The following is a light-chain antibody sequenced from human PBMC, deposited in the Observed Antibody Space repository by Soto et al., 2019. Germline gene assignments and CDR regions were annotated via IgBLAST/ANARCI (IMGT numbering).Light chain of an antibody. Sequence: EIVLKKSPGTLSLSPGERATLSCRASQSVSSSYLAWYQQKPGQAPRLLIYGASSRATGIPDRFSGSGSGTDFTLTISRLEPEDFAVYYCQKYGSSLTWTFGQGTKVDIK. CDR1: QSVSSSY. V-gene: IGKV3-20*01. CDR2: GAS. CDR3: QKYGSSLTWT. J-gene: IGKJ1*01.